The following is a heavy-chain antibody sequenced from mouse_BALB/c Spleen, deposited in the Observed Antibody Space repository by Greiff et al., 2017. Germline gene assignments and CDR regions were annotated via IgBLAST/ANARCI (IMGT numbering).Heavy chain of an antibody. V-gene: IGHV1-12*01. CDR1: GYTFTSYN. D-gene: IGHD1-1*01. CDR2: IYPGNGDT. CDR3: ARVYGSHFAY. J-gene: IGHJ3*01. Sequence: QVQLQQPGAELVKPGASVKMSCKASGYTFTSYNMHWVKQTPGQGLEWIGAIYPGNGDTSYNQKFKGKATLTADKSSSTAYMQLSSLTSEDSAVYYCARVYGSHFAYWGQGTLVTVSA.